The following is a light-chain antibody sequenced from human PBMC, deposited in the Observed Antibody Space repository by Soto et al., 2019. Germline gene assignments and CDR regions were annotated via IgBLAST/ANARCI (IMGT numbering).Light chain of an antibody. CDR2: EDN. Sequence: NFMLTQPHSVSESPGKTVTISCTRSSGSIASNYVQWYQQRPGSAPTTVIYEDNKRPSGVPDRFSGSIDSSSNSASLTNSGLKTEDEAEYYCQSYDSSIDVVFGGGTKVTVL. V-gene: IGLV6-57*03. CDR1: SGSIASNY. CDR3: QSYDSSIDVV. J-gene: IGLJ2*01.